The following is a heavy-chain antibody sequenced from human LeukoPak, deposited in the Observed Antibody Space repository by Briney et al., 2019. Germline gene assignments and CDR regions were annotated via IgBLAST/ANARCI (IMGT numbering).Heavy chain of an antibody. Sequence: SETLSLTCAVSGYSISSGYYWGWIRQPPGKALEWIGSIYHSGSTYYNPSLKSRVTISVDTSKNQFSLKLSSVTAADTAVYYCARQYDFWSGYYRDYYYMDVWGKGTTVTVSS. J-gene: IGHJ6*03. D-gene: IGHD3-3*01. CDR1: GYSISSGYY. CDR3: ARQYDFWSGYYRDYYYMDV. CDR2: IYHSGST. V-gene: IGHV4-38-2*01.